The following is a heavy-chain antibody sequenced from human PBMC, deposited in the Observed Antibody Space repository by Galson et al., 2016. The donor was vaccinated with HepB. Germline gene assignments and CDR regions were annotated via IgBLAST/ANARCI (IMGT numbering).Heavy chain of an antibody. CDR3: ARIAADGSTFDS. Sequence: SLRLSCAASGFSIRNHWMSWVRQAPGKGLEWVGNTNQDGSVEKYADSVRGRFTVFKDNAKNSVYLQLNSLSADDTSMCYCARIAADGSTFDSWGQGTLVTVSS. J-gene: IGHJ4*02. D-gene: IGHD6-13*01. CDR1: GFSIRNHW. CDR2: TNQDGSVE. V-gene: IGHV3-7*03.